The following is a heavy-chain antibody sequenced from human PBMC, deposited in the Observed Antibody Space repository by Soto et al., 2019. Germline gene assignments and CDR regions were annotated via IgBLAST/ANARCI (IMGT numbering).Heavy chain of an antibody. CDR2: IYYSGST. Sequence: SETLSLTCTVSGGSISSYYWSWIRQPPGKGLEWIGYIYYSGSTNYNPSLKSRVTISVDTSKNQFSLKLSSVTAADTAVYYCAREVARKVRDGYNGAFDIWGQGTMVTVSS. CDR3: AREVARKVRDGYNGAFDI. CDR1: GGSISSYY. J-gene: IGHJ3*02. D-gene: IGHD5-12*01. V-gene: IGHV4-59*01.